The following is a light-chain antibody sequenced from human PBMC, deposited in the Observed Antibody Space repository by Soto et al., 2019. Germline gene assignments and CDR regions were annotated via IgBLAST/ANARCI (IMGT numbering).Light chain of an antibody. Sequence: QSVLTQPPSVSAAPGQKVTISCSGSSSNIGNNYVSWYQHLTGTAPKLLIYDNNKRPSGIPDRFSGSKSGTSATLGITGLQTGDEADYYCATWDSSLSAGVFGGGTKLTVL. CDR1: SSNIGNNY. V-gene: IGLV1-51*01. J-gene: IGLJ2*01. CDR2: DNN. CDR3: ATWDSSLSAGV.